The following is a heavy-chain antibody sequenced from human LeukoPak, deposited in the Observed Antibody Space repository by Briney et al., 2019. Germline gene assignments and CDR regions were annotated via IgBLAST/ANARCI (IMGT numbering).Heavy chain of an antibody. CDR1: GFSLSGYW. CDR2: NNGDGSTT. CDR3: ASNVLRFLLPTEETPP. V-gene: IGHV3-74*01. J-gene: IGHJ5*02. D-gene: IGHD3-3*01. Sequence: TGGSLRLSCVASGFSLSGYWMYWVRQAPGKGLMYISRNNGDGSTTNYADVVKGRFTMSRDNVKNTLYLQMNSLRAEDTAVYYCASNVLRFLLPTEETPPWGQGTLVTVSS.